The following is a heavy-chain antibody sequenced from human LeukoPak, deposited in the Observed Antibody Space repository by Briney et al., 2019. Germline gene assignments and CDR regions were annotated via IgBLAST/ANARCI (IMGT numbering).Heavy chain of an antibody. CDR1: GFTFSSYA. CDR2: IKSKTDGGTT. Sequence: GGSLRLSCAASGFTFSSYAMSWVRQAPGKGLEWVGRIKSKTDGGTTDYAAPVKGRFTISRDDSKNTLYLQMNSLKTEDTAVYYCTTTYYYGSGRSYWGQGTLVTVSS. D-gene: IGHD3-10*01. V-gene: IGHV3-15*01. CDR3: TTTYYYGSGRSY. J-gene: IGHJ4*02.